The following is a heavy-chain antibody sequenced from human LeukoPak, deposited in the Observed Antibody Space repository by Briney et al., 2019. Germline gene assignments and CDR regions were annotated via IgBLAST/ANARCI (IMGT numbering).Heavy chain of an antibody. D-gene: IGHD4-11*01. Sequence: SETLSLTCTVSGGSISRGSYHWSWIRQPAGKGLEWIGRFYTSGTPNYNPSLKSRVTILVDTSRNQFSLKLNSVTAADTAVYYCARTTNDYSNYYYMDVWGKGTTVTVSS. V-gene: IGHV4-61*02. CDR3: ARTTNDYSNYYYMDV. CDR1: GGSISRGSYH. CDR2: FYTSGTP. J-gene: IGHJ6*03.